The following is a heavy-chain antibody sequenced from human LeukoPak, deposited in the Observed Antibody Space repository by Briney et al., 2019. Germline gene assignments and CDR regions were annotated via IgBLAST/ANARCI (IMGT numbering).Heavy chain of an antibody. D-gene: IGHD2-2*01. CDR2: ISGSGGST. Sequence: TWGSLRLSCAASGFTFSSYAMSWVRQAPGKGLEWVSAISGSGGSTYYADSVKGRFTISRDNSKNTLYLQMNSLRAEDTAVYYCADIVVVPAAHRSDAFDIWGQGTMVTVSS. J-gene: IGHJ3*02. CDR1: GFTFSSYA. V-gene: IGHV3-23*01. CDR3: ADIVVVPAAHRSDAFDI.